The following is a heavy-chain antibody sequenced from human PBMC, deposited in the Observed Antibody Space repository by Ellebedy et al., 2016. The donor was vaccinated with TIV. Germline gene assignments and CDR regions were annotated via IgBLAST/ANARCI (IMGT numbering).Heavy chain of an antibody. Sequence: PGGSLRLSCKASGYSFTSYWIGWVRQRPGKGLEWMGIIYPYDSDARYSPSFEGQVTISADKSISTAYLQWSSLKASDTAMYYCARRVTSSGSYYDYWGQGTLVTVSS. CDR1: GYSFTSYW. CDR3: ARRVTSSGSYYDY. J-gene: IGHJ4*02. D-gene: IGHD1-26*01. V-gene: IGHV5-51*01. CDR2: IYPYDSDA.